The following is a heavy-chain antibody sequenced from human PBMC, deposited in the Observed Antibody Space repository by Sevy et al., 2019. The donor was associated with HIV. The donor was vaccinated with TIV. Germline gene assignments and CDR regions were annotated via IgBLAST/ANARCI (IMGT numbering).Heavy chain of an antibody. Sequence: GGSLRLSCAASGFTFAKYSMSWVRQAPGKGLEWVSTFSFGCGRINYADSVKGRFAISRDDSKNTLFWQMNSLRAEDTATYFCAREGCTQPHDYLGKGTLVTVSS. J-gene: IGHJ4*02. V-gene: IGHV3-23*01. CDR3: AREGCTQPHDY. CDR2: FSFGCGRI. CDR1: GFTFAKYS. D-gene: IGHD2-8*01.